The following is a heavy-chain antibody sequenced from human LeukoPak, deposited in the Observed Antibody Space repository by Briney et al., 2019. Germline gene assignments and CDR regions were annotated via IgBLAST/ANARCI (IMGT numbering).Heavy chain of an antibody. CDR1: GGSISSSSYY. Sequence: PSETLSLTCTVSGGSISSSSYYRGWIRQPPGKGLEWIGSIYYSGSTYYNPSLKSRVTISVDTSKNQFSLKLSSVTAADTAVYYCARRSDTAMGFDYWGQGTLVTVSS. J-gene: IGHJ4*02. D-gene: IGHD5-18*01. V-gene: IGHV4-39*01. CDR3: ARRSDTAMGFDY. CDR2: IYYSGST.